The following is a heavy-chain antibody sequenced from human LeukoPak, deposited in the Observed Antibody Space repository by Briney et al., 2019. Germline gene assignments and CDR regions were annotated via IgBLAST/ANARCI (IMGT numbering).Heavy chain of an antibody. CDR2: ISYDGNKK. CDR1: GFTLSSYG. CDR3: ARGYDYGDYGVVE. Sequence: PGGSLRLSCAASGFTLSSYGMHWVRQAPGKGLEWVAVISYDGNKKYYADSVKGRFTISRDKSKNTLYLQMNSLRAEDTAVYYCARGYDYGDYGVVEWGQGTLVSVSS. V-gene: IGHV3-33*01. J-gene: IGHJ4*02. D-gene: IGHD4-17*01.